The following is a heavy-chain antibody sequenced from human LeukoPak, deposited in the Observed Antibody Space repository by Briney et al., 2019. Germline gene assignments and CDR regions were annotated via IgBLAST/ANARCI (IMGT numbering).Heavy chain of an antibody. V-gene: IGHV3-7*01. D-gene: IGHD3-9*01. CDR3: ARGQQLRYFDWLFPDYFDY. Sequence: PGGSLRLSCAASGFTFTSYWMSWVRQAPGKGLEWVANIKQDGSEKYYVDSVKGRFTISRDNAKNSLYLQMNSLRAEDTAVYYCARGQQLRYFDWLFPDYFDYWGQGTLVTVSS. J-gene: IGHJ4*02. CDR1: GFTFTSYW. CDR2: IKQDGSEK.